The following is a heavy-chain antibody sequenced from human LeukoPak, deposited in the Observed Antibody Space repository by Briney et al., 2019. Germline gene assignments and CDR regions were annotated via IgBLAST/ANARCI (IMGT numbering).Heavy chain of an antibody. CDR1: GGSISSGFYY. Sequence: SETLSLTCTVSGGSISSGFYYWGWIRQPPGKGLEWIGSIYYSGTTYYNPSLKSRVTISVDTSRNQFSLKLSSVTAADTAVYYCARDVIAAAGYNWFDPWGQGTLVTVSS. CDR2: IYYSGTT. CDR3: ARDVIAAAGYNWFDP. D-gene: IGHD6-13*01. J-gene: IGHJ5*02. V-gene: IGHV4-39*02.